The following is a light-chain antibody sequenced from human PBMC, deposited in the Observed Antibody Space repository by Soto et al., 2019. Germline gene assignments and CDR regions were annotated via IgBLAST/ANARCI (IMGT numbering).Light chain of an antibody. CDR2: QDT. Sequence: SYELTQPPSVSVSPGQTASITCSGNKLGDKYACWYQQKPGQSPVLVLHQDTKRPSGIPERFSGSTSGDTATLTISGTQAMDEADYYCQTWDRGTAVFGGGTKVTVL. V-gene: IGLV3-1*01. CDR3: QTWDRGTAV. CDR1: KLGDKY. J-gene: IGLJ2*01.